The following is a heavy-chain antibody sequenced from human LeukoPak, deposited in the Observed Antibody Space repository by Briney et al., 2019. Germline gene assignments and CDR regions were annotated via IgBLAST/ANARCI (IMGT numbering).Heavy chain of an antibody. CDR1: GFTFSSYW. J-gene: IGHJ4*02. V-gene: IGHV3-7*01. CDR3: ARDRGYCSSTSCPGSTFDY. D-gene: IGHD2-2*01. CDR2: IKQDGSEK. Sequence: GGSLRLSCAASGFTFSSYWMSWVRQAPGKGLEWVANIKQDGSEKYYVDSVKGRFTISRDNAKNSLYLQMNSLRAEDTAVYYCARDRGYCSSTSCPGSTFDYWGQGTLVTVSS.